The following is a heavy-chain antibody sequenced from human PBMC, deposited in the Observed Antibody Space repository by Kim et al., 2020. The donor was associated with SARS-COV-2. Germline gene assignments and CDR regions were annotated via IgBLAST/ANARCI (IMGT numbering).Heavy chain of an antibody. CDR2: IIPIFGTV. J-gene: IGHJ5*02. D-gene: IGHD3-9*01. Sequence: SVKVSCKASGGTFSSYAISWVRQAPGQGLEWMGGIIPIFGTVNYAQKFQGRVTITADESTSTAYMELSSLRSEDTAVYYCARGMEVLRYFDWLSGWFDPWGQGTLVTVSS. V-gene: IGHV1-69*13. CDR1: GGTFSSYA. CDR3: ARGMEVLRYFDWLSGWFDP.